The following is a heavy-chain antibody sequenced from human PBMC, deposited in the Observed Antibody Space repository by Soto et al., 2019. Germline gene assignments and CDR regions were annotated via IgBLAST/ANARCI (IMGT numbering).Heavy chain of an antibody. CDR1: GGTFSSYA. V-gene: IGHV1-69*12. Sequence: QVQLVQSGAEVKKPGSSVKVSCKASGGTFSSYAISWVRQAPGQGLEWMGGIIPIFGTANYAQKFQGRVTITADESTSPAYMELSSLRSEDTAVYYCARDRPYSSGWYDHDAFDIWGQGTMVTVSS. D-gene: IGHD6-19*01. J-gene: IGHJ3*02. CDR2: IIPIFGTA. CDR3: ARDRPYSSGWYDHDAFDI.